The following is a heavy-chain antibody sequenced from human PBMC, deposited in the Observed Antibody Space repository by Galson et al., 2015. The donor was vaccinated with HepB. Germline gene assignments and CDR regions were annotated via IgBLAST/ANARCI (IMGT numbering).Heavy chain of an antibody. J-gene: IGHJ4*02. Sequence: SLRLSCAGSGFIFKDYALTWVRQPPGKGLQWISGISGDTYGKYYTDSVKGRFTISRDNSNTPLYLQMTNMRADDTATYYCAKGRGWYTGFYSWGQGALVTVSS. D-gene: IGHD6-19*01. CDR3: AKGRGWYTGFYS. CDR1: GFIFKDYA. V-gene: IGHV3-23*01. CDR2: ISGDTYGK.